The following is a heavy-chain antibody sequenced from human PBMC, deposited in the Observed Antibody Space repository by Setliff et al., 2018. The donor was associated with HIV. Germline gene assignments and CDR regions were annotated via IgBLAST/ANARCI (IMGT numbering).Heavy chain of an antibody. J-gene: IGHJ4*02. V-gene: IGHV3-33*08. CDR2: IWYDGSKK. Sequence: GGSLRLSCAASGFTFRNHAMHWVRQAPGKGLEWVAVIWYDGSKKYYADSVKGRFTISRDNSKNTLYLQMNSLRAEDTAVYYCASHSGYDSPFDYWGQGTLVTVSS. D-gene: IGHD5-12*01. CDR3: ASHSGYDSPFDY. CDR1: GFTFRNHA.